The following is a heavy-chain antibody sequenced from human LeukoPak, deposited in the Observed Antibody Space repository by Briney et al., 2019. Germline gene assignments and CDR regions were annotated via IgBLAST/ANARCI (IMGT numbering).Heavy chain of an antibody. J-gene: IGHJ4*02. CDR3: ARSYDFWSGYFIPTDY. CDR2: IIPIFGTA. V-gene: IGHV1-69*05. Sequence: ASVKVSCKASGGTFSSYAISWVRQAPGQGLEWMGGIIPIFGTANYAQKFQGRVTITTDESTSTAYMELRSLRSDDTAVYYCARSYDFWSGYFIPTDYWGQGTLVTVSS. D-gene: IGHD3-3*01. CDR1: GGTFSSYA.